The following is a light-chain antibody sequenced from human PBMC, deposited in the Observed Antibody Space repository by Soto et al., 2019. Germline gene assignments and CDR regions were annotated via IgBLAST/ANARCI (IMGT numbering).Light chain of an antibody. J-gene: IGKJ2*01. CDR3: QQYNSYPSP. V-gene: IGKV1-5*01. CDR1: QSISTW. Sequence: DIQMTQSPSTVSASVGDGVTITCRASQSISTWLAWYQQKPGNAPKLLIYDASTLESGVPSGFSGSGSGTEFTLTISRLQPDDFATYYCQQYNSYPSPFGQGTKLEIK. CDR2: DAS.